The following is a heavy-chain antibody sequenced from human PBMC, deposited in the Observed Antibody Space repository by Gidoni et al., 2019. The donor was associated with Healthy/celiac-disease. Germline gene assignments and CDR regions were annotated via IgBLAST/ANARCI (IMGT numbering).Heavy chain of an antibody. CDR2: ISCSVGST. Sequence: EVQLLESGGGLVQPGGSLRLSCAASGFTFSSYAMRWVRQAPGKGLEWVSAISCSVGSTYYADSVKGRFTISRDNSKNTLYLQMNSLRAEDTAVYYCAKAFVRVPAAMLWYYGMDVWGQGTTVTVSS. J-gene: IGHJ6*02. CDR1: GFTFSSYA. CDR3: AKAFVRVPAAMLWYYGMDV. V-gene: IGHV3-23*01. D-gene: IGHD2-2*01.